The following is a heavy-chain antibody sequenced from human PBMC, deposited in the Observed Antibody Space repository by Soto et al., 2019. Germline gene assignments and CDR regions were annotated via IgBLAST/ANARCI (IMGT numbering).Heavy chain of an antibody. Sequence: PGESLKISCKGSGYSFTSYWIGWVRQMPGKGLEWMGIIYPGDSDTRYSPSFQGQVTISADKSISTAYLQWSSLKASDTAMYYCARLVSSPFYYYYGMDVWGQGTRVAVSS. J-gene: IGHJ6*02. CDR3: ARLVSSPFYYYYGMDV. D-gene: IGHD6-13*01. CDR2: IYPGDSDT. V-gene: IGHV5-51*01. CDR1: GYSFTSYW.